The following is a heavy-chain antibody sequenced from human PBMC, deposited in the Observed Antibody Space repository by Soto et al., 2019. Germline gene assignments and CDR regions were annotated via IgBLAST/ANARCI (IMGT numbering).Heavy chain of an antibody. CDR3: ARTSVAQSEDYFDY. D-gene: IGHD5-12*01. CDR1: GYSVNTYG. J-gene: IGHJ4*02. Sequence: ASAKVACKTSGYSVNTYGISCVRQAPGQGLEWMGWTSSNNGKTKYAQKFQGRVTMTTDKSTNTVHMELRSLRSGDTAVYYCARTSVAQSEDYFDYWGQGTLVTVSS. CDR2: TSSNNGKT. V-gene: IGHV1-18*01.